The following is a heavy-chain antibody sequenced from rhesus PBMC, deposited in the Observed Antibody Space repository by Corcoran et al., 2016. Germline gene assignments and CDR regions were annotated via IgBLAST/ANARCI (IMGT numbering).Heavy chain of an antibody. CDR1: GGSVSRSNW. V-gene: IGHV4-65*01. Sequence: QVQLQESGPGLVKPSETLSLTCAVSGGSVSRSNWWSWIRQHPGKGLELIGYLSGSSGRTYYNPSLKSRVSISTVPSKNQVSLKLSSVTAADTAVYYCARDRVPSHYGLDSWGQGVVVTVSS. J-gene: IGHJ6*01. CDR2: LSGSSGRT. CDR3: ARDRVPSHYGLDS.